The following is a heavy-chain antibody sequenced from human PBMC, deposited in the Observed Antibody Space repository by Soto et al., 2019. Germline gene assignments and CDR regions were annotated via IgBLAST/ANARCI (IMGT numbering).Heavy chain of an antibody. CDR1: GGSFSGYY. Sequence: SETLSLTCAVYGGSFSGYYWSWIRQPPGKGLEWIGEINHSGSTNYNPSLKSRVTISVDTSKNQFSLKLSSVTAADTAVYYCESSKFRTGRTIDYWGQGTLVTVSS. D-gene: IGHD1-1*01. CDR3: ESSKFRTGRTIDY. J-gene: IGHJ4*02. V-gene: IGHV4-34*01. CDR2: INHSGST.